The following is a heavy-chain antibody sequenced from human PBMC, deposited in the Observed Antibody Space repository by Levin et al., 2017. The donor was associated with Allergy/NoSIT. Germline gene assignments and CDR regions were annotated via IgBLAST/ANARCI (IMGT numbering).Heavy chain of an antibody. CDR3: ARDRNFKCSSTSCYVAFDI. Sequence: SCAASGFTFSSYWMHWVRQAPGKGLVWVSRIKSDGSETNYGDSVKGRFTISRDNAKKTLYLQMNSLRAEDTAVYYCARDRNFKCSSTSCYVAFDIWGQGTMVTVSS. V-gene: IGHV3-74*01. J-gene: IGHJ3*02. CDR1: GFTFSSYW. D-gene: IGHD2-2*01. CDR2: IKSDGSET.